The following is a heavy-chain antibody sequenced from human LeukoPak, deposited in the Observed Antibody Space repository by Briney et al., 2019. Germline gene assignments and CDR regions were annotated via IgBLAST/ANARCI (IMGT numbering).Heavy chain of an antibody. D-gene: IGHD2-15*01. CDR2: MNPNSGNT. CDR3: ARGLQYHKDFDY. Sequence: ASVKVSCKGSGYTFTSYDINWVRQATGQGLEWMGWMNPNSGNTGYAQKFQGRVTITRNTSISTAYMELSSLRSEDTAVYYCARGLQYHKDFDYWGQGTLVTVSS. CDR1: GYTFTSYD. V-gene: IGHV1-8*03. J-gene: IGHJ4*02.